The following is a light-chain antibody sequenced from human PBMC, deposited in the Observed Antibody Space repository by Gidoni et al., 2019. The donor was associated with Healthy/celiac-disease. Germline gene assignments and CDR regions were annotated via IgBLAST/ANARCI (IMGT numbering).Light chain of an antibody. CDR2: GAS. CDR1: QSVSSN. J-gene: IGKJ2*01. Sequence: EIATTHSPATLSVSLGERATLSCRASQSVSSNLAWYQQKPGQAPGPHIYGASTRATGIPARFSGSGSGTEFTLTISSLRSEDVAVECCQRYKSWHPLYTFGQGTRLEIK. CDR3: QRYKSWHPLYT. V-gene: IGKV3-15*01.